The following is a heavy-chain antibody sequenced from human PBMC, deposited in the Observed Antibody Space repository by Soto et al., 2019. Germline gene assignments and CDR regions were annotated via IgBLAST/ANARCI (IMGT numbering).Heavy chain of an antibody. D-gene: IGHD3-10*01. CDR3: ASVNTVRSWDYDGMDI. J-gene: IGHJ6*02. Sequence: QLHLVESGGGVVQPGASVRLSCEASGFTFSAFGMHWVRQAPGKGLAWVAGIRHDGSNDYYSDFAKGRLTISRDNSRDTLYLQINSLRADDSAVYYWASVNTVRSWDYDGMDIWGQGTTVTVSS. CDR2: IRHDGSND. CDR1: GFTFSAFG. V-gene: IGHV3-33*03.